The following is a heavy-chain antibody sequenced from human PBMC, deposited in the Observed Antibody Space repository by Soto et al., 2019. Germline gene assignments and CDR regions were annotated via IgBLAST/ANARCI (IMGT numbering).Heavy chain of an antibody. J-gene: IGHJ4*02. CDR2: IKKDGSEK. Sequence: PGGSLRLSCTASGFTFSSYWMSWVRQAPGKGLEWVAIIKKDGSEKYYVDSVKGRFTISRDNAKNSLYLQMNDLRAEDTAVYYCAGGSGWLIDYWGRGTLVTVSS. V-gene: IGHV3-7*03. CDR3: AGGSGWLIDY. CDR1: GFTFSSYW. D-gene: IGHD6-19*01.